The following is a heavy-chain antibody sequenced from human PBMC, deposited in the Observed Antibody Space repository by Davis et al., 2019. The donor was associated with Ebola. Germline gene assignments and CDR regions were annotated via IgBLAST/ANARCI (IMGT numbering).Heavy chain of an antibody. CDR2: ISYDGSNK. J-gene: IGHJ4*02. CDR1: GFTFSSYG. D-gene: IGHD6-13*01. CDR3: ARDSPGVAASFDY. Sequence: GGSLRLSCAASGFTFSSYGMHWVRQAPGKGLEWVAVISYDGSNKYYADSVKGRFTISRDNAKNSLYLQMNSLRDEDTAVYYCARDSPGVAASFDYWGQGTLVTVSS. V-gene: IGHV3-30*03.